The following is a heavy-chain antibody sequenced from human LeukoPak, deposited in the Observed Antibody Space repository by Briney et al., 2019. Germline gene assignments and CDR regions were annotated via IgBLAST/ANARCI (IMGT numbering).Heavy chain of an antibody. V-gene: IGHV1-2*02. CDR2: INPNSGGT. CDR3: ARLDITIIPY. CDR1: GYTFTGYY. Sequence: ASVKVSCKASGYTFTGYYMHWVRQAPGQGLEWLGWINPNSGGTNYAQKFQGRITMTRDTSITTAYMELSSLTSDDTAVYYCARLDITIIPYWGQGTLVTASS. D-gene: IGHD3-22*01. J-gene: IGHJ4*02.